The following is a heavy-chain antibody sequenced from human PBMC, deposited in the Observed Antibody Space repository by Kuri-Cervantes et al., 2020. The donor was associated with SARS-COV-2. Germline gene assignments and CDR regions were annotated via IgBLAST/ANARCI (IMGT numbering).Heavy chain of an antibody. Sequence: SETLSLTCAVSGYSISSGYYWGWIRQPPGKGLEWIGSIYHSGSTYYNPSLKSRVTISVGTSKNQFSLKLSSVTAADTAVYYCARGGRGYDFWSGYLWFDPWGQGTLVTVSS. V-gene: IGHV4-38-2*01. D-gene: IGHD3-3*01. J-gene: IGHJ5*02. CDR3: ARGGRGYDFWSGYLWFDP. CDR2: IYHSGST. CDR1: GYSISSGYY.